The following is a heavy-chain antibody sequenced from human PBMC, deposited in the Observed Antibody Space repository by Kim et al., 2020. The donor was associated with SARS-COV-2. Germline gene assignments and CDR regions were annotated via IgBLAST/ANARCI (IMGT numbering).Heavy chain of an antibody. CDR3: ARGPPYVGVVVPAARLGEDYYYYGMDV. CDR2: IDPSDSYI. D-gene: IGHD2-2*01. CDR1: GYNFTTYW. J-gene: IGHJ6*02. V-gene: IGHV5-10-1*01. Sequence: GESLKISCKGSGYNFTTYWITWVRQMPGKGLEWMGRIDPSDSYINHSPSFQGHVTISADKSISTAYLQWSSLKASDTAIYYCARGPPYVGVVVPAARLGEDYYYYGMDVLGQGTTVTVSS.